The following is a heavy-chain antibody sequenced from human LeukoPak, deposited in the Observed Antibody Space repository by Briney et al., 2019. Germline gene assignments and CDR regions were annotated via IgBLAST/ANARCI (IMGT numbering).Heavy chain of an antibody. CDR3: ARGGPSILVVVAAQYDAFDI. V-gene: IGHV1-69*13. J-gene: IGHJ3*02. D-gene: IGHD2-15*01. Sequence: ASVKVSCKASGYTFTSYDINWVRQATGQGLEWMGGIIPIFGTANYAQKFQGRVTITAHESTSTAYMELSSLRSEDTAVYYCARGGPSILVVVAAQYDAFDIWGQGTMVTVSS. CDR2: IIPIFGTA. CDR1: GYTFTSYD.